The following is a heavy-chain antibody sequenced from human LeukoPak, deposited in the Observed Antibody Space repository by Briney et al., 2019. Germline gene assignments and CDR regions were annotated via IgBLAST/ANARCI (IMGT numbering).Heavy chain of an antibody. J-gene: IGHJ3*02. Sequence: GRSLRLSCAASGFTFSSYAMHWVRQAPGKGLEWVAVISYDGSNKYYADSVKGRFTISRDNAKNSLYLQMNSLRDEDTAVYYCARGPSGSYIDAFDIWGQGTLVTVSS. D-gene: IGHD1-26*01. CDR1: GFTFSSYA. CDR2: ISYDGSNK. V-gene: IGHV3-30-3*01. CDR3: ARGPSGSYIDAFDI.